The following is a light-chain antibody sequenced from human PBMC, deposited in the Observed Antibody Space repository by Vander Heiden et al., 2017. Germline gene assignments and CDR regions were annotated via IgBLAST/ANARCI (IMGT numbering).Light chain of an antibody. CDR1: SSDVGRDDY. Sequence: QSALTQPPSASESPGQSVTISCTGTSSDVGRDDYVSWYQQHPGKAPKLILYEVTKRPSGVPDRFSGSKSGNTASLTVSGLRSEDEADYYCCSYAGSDTLVVFGGGTKLTVL. V-gene: IGLV2-8*01. CDR3: CSYAGSDTLVV. J-gene: IGLJ2*01. CDR2: EVT.